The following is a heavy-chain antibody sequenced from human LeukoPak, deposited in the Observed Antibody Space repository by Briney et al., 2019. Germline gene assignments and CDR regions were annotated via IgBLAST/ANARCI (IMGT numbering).Heavy chain of an antibody. Sequence: GESLRLSCTASGLTFSSYSMNWVRQAPGKGLEWVSSISSSSSYIYYADSVKGRFTISRDNAKNSLYLQMNSLRAEDTAVYYCARGYGDYPLYFDYWGQGTLVTVSS. J-gene: IGHJ4*02. D-gene: IGHD4-17*01. CDR1: GLTFSSYS. CDR2: ISSSSSYI. V-gene: IGHV3-21*01. CDR3: ARGYGDYPLYFDY.